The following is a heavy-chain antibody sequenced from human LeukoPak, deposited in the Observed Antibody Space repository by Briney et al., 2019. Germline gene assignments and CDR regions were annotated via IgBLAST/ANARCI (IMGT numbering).Heavy chain of an antibody. Sequence: EGSLRLSCAASGFIFSSYEMNWVRQAPGKGLEWVSYISSSSSTIYYADSVKGRFTISRDNAKNSLYLQMNSLRAEDTAVYYCAREYSGSYPGGYYYYYMDVWGKGTTVTVSS. J-gene: IGHJ6*03. D-gene: IGHD1-26*01. CDR2: ISSSSSTI. CDR1: GFIFSSYE. CDR3: AREYSGSYPGGYYYYYMDV. V-gene: IGHV3-48*03.